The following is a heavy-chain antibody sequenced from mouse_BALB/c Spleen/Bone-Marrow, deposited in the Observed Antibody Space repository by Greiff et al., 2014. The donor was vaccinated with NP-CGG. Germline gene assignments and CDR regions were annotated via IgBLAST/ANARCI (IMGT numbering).Heavy chain of an antibody. J-gene: IGHJ2*01. CDR3: ARYRLGTYFDY. D-gene: IGHD2-14*01. CDR2: IGPANVNT. CDR1: GFNIKDTY. V-gene: IGHV14-3*02. Sequence: VQLQQSGAELVKPGASVKLSCTASGFNIKDTYIHWVKQRPEQGLEWIGRIGPANVNTKYDPKFQGKATITADTSSNTAYLQLSSLTSEDTAVYYCARYRLGTYFDYWGQGTTLTVSS.